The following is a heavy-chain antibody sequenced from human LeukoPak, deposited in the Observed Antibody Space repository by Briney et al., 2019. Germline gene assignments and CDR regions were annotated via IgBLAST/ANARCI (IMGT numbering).Heavy chain of an antibody. CDR1: GGSISSSSYY. Sequence: SETLSLTCTVSGGSISSSSYYWGWIRQPPGKGLEWIGSIYYSGSTYYNPSLKSRVTISVDTSKNQFSLKLSSVTAADTAVYYCARERIAALGAGLDYWGQEPWSPSP. CDR2: IYYSGST. D-gene: IGHD6-6*01. V-gene: IGHV4-39*07. J-gene: IGHJ4*01. CDR3: ARERIAALGAGLDY.